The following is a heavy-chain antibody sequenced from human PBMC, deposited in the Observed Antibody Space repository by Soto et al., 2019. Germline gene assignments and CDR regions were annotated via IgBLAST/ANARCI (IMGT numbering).Heavy chain of an antibody. V-gene: IGHV3-11*01. CDR3: ARDMNTYDYVWRSYLSAFGY. J-gene: IGHJ4*02. D-gene: IGHD3-16*01. Sequence: PGGSLRLSCAASGFTFSDYYMSWIRQAPGKGLEWVSYISSSGSTIYYADSVKGRFTISRDNAKNSLYLQMNSLRAEDAAVYYCARDMNTYDYVWRSYLSAFGYWGQGTLGTVAS. CDR1: GFTFSDYY. CDR2: ISSSGSTI.